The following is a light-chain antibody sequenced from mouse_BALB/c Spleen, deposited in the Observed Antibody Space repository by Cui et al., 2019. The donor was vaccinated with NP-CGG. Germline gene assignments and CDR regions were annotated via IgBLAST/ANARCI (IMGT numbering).Light chain of an antibody. CDR3: ALWYSNHWV. CDR2: GTN. J-gene: IGLJ1*01. Sequence: QAVVTQESAFTTSPGETVTFTCRLNTGAVTTSNYANWVQEKPDHLFTGLIGGTNNRAPGVPARFSGSLIRDKAALIITGTQTEDEARYFCALWYSNHWVFGGGTKLTVL. V-gene: IGLV1*01. CDR1: TGAVTTSNY.